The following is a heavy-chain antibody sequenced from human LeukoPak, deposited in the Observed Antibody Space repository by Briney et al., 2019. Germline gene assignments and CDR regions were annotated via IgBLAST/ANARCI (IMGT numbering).Heavy chain of an antibody. CDR1: GGSINSYY. Sequence: TSETLSLTCTVSGGSINSYYWSWIRQPPGKGLEWMGYIYDSGSTNYNPSLKSRVTISVDTSKNQFSLKLSSVTAADTAVYYCACLTTADAFDIWGQGTMVTVSS. CDR2: IYDSGST. D-gene: IGHD3-22*01. J-gene: IGHJ3*02. V-gene: IGHV4-59*01. CDR3: ACLTTADAFDI.